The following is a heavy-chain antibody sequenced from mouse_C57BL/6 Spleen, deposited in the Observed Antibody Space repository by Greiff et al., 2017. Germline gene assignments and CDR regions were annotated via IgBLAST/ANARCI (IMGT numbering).Heavy chain of an antibody. D-gene: IGHD2-4*01. CDR1: GYTFTSYG. CDR2: IYPRSGNT. J-gene: IGHJ4*01. V-gene: IGHV1-81*01. CDR3: AREDDYKYYYAMDY. Sequence: VQRVESGAELARPGASVKLSCKASGYTFTSYGISWVKQRTGQGLEWIGEIYPRSGNTYYNEKFKGKATLTADKSSSTAYMELRSLTSEDSAVYFCAREDDYKYYYAMDYWGQGTSVTVSS.